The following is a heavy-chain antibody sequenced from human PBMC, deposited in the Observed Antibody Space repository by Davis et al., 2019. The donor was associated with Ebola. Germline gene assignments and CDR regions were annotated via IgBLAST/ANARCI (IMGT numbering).Heavy chain of an antibody. CDR1: GGSISSSSYY. CDR2: IYYSGST. J-gene: IGHJ5*02. CDR3: ASVAPAAGRFDP. Sequence: MPSETLSLTCTVSGGSISSSSYYWGWIRQPPGKGLEWIGSIYYSGSTYYNPSLKSRVTISVDTSKNQFSLKLSSVTAADTAVYYSASVAPAAGRFDPWGQGTLVTVSS. V-gene: IGHV4-39*01. D-gene: IGHD2-2*01.